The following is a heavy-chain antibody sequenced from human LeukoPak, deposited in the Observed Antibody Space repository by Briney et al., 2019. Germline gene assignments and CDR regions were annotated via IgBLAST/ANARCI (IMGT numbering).Heavy chain of an antibody. J-gene: IGHJ4*02. CDR2: IYHTGAT. D-gene: IGHD2-21*02. V-gene: IGHV4-38-2*02. CDR1: GYSISSGYF. Sequence: PSETLSLTCAVSGYSISSGYFWVWIRQPPGKGLEWMGSIYHTGATYYNPSLRSPVTISVDTSKNQFSLEVNSVTAADTAVYYCAKESPTNIVVVTALDYWGQGTLVTVSS. CDR3: AKESPTNIVVVTALDY.